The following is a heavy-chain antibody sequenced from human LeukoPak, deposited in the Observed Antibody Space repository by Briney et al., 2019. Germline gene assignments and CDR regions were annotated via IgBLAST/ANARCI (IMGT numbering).Heavy chain of an antibody. J-gene: IGHJ4*02. D-gene: IGHD5-12*01. Sequence: GESLKICCKCSGYSFTRYWIGWVRQAPGQGLEWMGWINPNSGDTNYGQKFQGRVTMTRDTSISTAYMELSRLRSDDTAVYYCLSGYDLYYWGQGTLVTVSS. CDR1: GYSFTRYW. V-gene: IGHV1-2*02. CDR3: LSGYDLYY. CDR2: INPNSGDT.